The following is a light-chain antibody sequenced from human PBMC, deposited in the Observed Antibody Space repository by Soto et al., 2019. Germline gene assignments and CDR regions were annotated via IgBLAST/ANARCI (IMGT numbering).Light chain of an antibody. J-gene: IGKJ2*01. V-gene: IGKV3D-20*01. CDR2: DAS. Sequence: DIVLTQSPATPSLSPGERATLSCGASQSVSSSYLAWYQQKPGLAPRLLICDASSRATGIPDRFSGRGFGTDFPLTISRLEPEDFSMLYLQQEGNSPYTFGQGTKLEIK. CDR1: QSVSSSY. CDR3: QQEGNSPYT.